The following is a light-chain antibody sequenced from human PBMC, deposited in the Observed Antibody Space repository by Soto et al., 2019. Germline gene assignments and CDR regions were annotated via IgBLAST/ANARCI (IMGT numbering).Light chain of an antibody. CDR2: WAS. Sequence: DIIMTQSPESLAVSLGERATIKCKSSQSLLYAAMHKDYLAWYQQKPGQPPRLLIYWASTRESGVSDRLSGSGSGTDFTLTVTSMQAEDVAVYYCQQYFNTPWTFGQGTKVEI. V-gene: IGKV4-1*01. CDR1: QSLLYAAMHKDY. J-gene: IGKJ1*01. CDR3: QQYFNTPWT.